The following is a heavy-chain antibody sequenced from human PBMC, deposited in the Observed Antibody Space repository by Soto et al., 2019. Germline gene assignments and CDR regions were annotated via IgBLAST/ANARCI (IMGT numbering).Heavy chain of an antibody. J-gene: IGHJ4*02. CDR1: GGSISSSSYY. D-gene: IGHD3-22*01. Sequence: PSGTLSLTCTVSGGSISSSSYYWGWIRQPPGKGLEWIGSIYYSGSTYYNPSLKSRVTISVDTSKNQFSLKLSSVTAADTAVYYCARHKYHSSAPSAYWAQGTLVTVSS. V-gene: IGHV4-39*01. CDR3: ARHKYHSSAPSAY. CDR2: IYYSGST.